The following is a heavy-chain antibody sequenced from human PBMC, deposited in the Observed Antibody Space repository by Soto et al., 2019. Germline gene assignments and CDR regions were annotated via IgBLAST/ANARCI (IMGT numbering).Heavy chain of an antibody. J-gene: IGHJ4*02. CDR1: GFTFDDYA. D-gene: IGHD3-16*02. Sequence: VQLVESGGGLVQPGRSLRLSCAASGFTFDDYAMHWVRQAPGKGLEWGSGISWNSGSIGYADPVKGRFTISRDNAKHSLYLQMNSLRAEATALYYCAKDIIDGGSVFSYFDYWGQGTLVTVSS. CDR3: AKDIIDGGSVFSYFDY. V-gene: IGHV3-9*01. CDR2: ISWNSGSI.